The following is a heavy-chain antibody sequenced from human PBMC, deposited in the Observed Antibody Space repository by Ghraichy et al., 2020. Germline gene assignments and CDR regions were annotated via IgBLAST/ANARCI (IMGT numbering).Heavy chain of an antibody. J-gene: IGHJ4*02. CDR2: ISGSGSSI. CDR1: GFTFSDYY. CDR3: ARAAIDSSGYLDY. D-gene: IGHD3-22*01. V-gene: IGHV3-11*01. Sequence: GGSLRLSCAASGFTFSDYYMTWIRQAPGKGLECVSYISGSGSSIYYADSLKGRFTISRDNAKNSLYLQMNSLRAEDTAVYYCARAAIDSSGYLDYWGQGTLVTVSS.